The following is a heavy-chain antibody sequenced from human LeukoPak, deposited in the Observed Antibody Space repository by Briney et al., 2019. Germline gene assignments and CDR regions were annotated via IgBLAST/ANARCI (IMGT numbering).Heavy chain of an antibody. CDR2: IYYSGST. V-gene: IGHV4-39*01. CDR1: GGSISSYY. Sequence: PSETLSLTCTVSGGSISSYYWGWIRQPPGKGLEWIGSIYYSGSTYYNPSLKSRVTISVDTSKNQFSLKLSSVTAADTAVYYCARRSRLLDAFDIWGQGTMVTVSS. D-gene: IGHD2-15*01. CDR3: ARRSRLLDAFDI. J-gene: IGHJ3*02.